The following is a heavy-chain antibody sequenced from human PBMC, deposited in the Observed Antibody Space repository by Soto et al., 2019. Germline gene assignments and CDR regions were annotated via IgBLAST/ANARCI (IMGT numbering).Heavy chain of an antibody. CDR1: GGSISSYY. J-gene: IGHJ4*02. Sequence: SETLSLTCTVSGGSISSYYWSWIRQPPGKGLEWIGYVFYSGSTNYNPSLRSRVAISVDTSKNQFSLKLRSVTAADTAVYFCARVNDYGGNVADYWGQGTLVTVSS. CDR3: ARVNDYGGNVADY. CDR2: VFYSGST. V-gene: IGHV4-59*08. D-gene: IGHD4-17*01.